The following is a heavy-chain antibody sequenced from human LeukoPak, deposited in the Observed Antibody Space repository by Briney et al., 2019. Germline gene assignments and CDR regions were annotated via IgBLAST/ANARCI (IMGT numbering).Heavy chain of an antibody. V-gene: IGHV3-23*01. D-gene: IGHD3-10*02. Sequence: GGSLRLSCAASGFMFRSSSMSWVRQVPGKGLEWVSTISASAGNIYYADSVKGRFTITRDNSKNTLFLQMNSLRAEDTAIYYCAKRPAAVRGVIPYVDYWGQGTLVTVSS. CDR2: ISASAGNI. CDR1: GFMFRSSS. J-gene: IGHJ4*02. CDR3: AKRPAAVRGVIPYVDY.